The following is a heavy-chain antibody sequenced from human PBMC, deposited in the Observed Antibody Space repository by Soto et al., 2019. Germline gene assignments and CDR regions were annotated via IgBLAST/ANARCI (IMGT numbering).Heavy chain of an antibody. D-gene: IGHD2-2*02. Sequence: QVQLVQSGAEVKKPGSSVKVSCKASGGTFSSYAISWVRQAPGQGLEWMGGIIPIFGTANYAQKFQGRVTITADESTSTGSMELSSLRSEDTVVYYCATRSPPRPNIHFDYWGQGTLVTVSS. V-gene: IGHV1-69*12. CDR3: ATRSPPRPNIHFDY. CDR2: IIPIFGTA. CDR1: GGTFSSYA. J-gene: IGHJ4*02.